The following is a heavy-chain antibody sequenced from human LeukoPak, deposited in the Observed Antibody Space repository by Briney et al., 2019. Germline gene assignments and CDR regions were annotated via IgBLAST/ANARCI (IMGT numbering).Heavy chain of an antibody. CDR3: ARDSGDYYDSSGYYRGYFDY. CDR2: IYYSGST. CDR1: GVSISSGDYY. V-gene: IGHV4-30-4*01. Sequence: PSQTLSLTCTVSGVSISSGDYYWSWIRQPPGKGLEWIGYIYYSGSTYYNPSLKSRVTISVDTSKNQFSLKLSSVTAADTAVYYCARDSGDYYDSSGYYRGYFDYWGQGTLVTVSS. J-gene: IGHJ4*02. D-gene: IGHD3-22*01.